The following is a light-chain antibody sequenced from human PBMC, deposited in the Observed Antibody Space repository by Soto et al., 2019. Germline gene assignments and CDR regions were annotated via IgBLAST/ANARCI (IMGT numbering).Light chain of an antibody. CDR1: QDKSVY. CDR2: SEP. CDR3: QKFNTAPLT. V-gene: IGKV1-27*01. Sequence: DIQMTNPQSPWFAPEGEKSTITCRASQDKSVYLAWNKQKQGKVPKLQIYSEPTLQSGVPSRFSASGSGTDFTLTISSLQPEDVATYYCQKFNTAPLTFGQGTRLEIK. J-gene: IGKJ5*01.